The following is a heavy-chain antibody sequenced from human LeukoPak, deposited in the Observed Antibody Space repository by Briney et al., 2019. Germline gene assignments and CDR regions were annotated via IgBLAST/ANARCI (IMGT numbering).Heavy chain of an antibody. D-gene: IGHD1-26*01. CDR2: IYTSGST. V-gene: IGHV4-61*02. CDR1: GGSISSGSYY. CDR3: ARGATKTGWFDP. Sequence: KSSETLSLTCTVSGGSISSGSYYWSWIRQPAGKGLEWIERIYTSGSTNYNPSLKSRVTISVDTSKNQFSLKLSSVTAADTAVYYCARGATKTGWFDPWGQGTLVTVSS. J-gene: IGHJ5*02.